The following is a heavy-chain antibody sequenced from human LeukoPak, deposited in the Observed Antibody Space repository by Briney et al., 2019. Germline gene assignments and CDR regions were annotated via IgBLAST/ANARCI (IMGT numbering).Heavy chain of an antibody. J-gene: IGHJ4*02. CDR2: ISGSGGTA. CDR3: AKKGYYDGSGYYMYYFDH. V-gene: IGHV3-23*01. CDR1: GFTVSSNY. D-gene: IGHD3-22*01. Sequence: GGSLRLSCAASGFTVSSNYMSWVRQAPGKGLEWVSAISGSGGTAYYADSVKGRFTISRDNSKNTLYLQMNSLRAEDTAVHYCAKKGYYDGSGYYMYYFDHWGQGTLVTVSS.